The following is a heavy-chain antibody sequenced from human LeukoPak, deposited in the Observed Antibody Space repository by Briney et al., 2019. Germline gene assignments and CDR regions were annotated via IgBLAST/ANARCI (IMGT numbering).Heavy chain of an antibody. CDR1: GYTFTSYY. CDR2: ISAYNGNT. Sequence: ASVKVSCKASGYTFTSYYMHWVRQAPGQGLEWMGWISAYNGNTNYAQKLQGRVTMTTDTSTSTAYMELRSLRSDDTAVYYCARAGRVVVPAAYYYYGMDVWGQGTTVTVSS. D-gene: IGHD2-2*01. CDR3: ARAGRVVVPAAYYYYGMDV. V-gene: IGHV1-18*04. J-gene: IGHJ6*02.